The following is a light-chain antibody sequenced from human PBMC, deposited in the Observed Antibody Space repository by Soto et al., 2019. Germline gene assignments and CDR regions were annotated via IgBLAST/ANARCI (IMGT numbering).Light chain of an antibody. J-gene: IGLJ1*01. V-gene: IGLV2-11*01. Sequence: QSALTQPRSVSGSPGQSVTISCTGTSSDVGGYNYVSWYQQHPGKAPKVMIYDVSERPSGVPDRFSGSKSGNTASLTISGPQSEAEDDYHCCSYAGSPRYVFGTGTKVTVL. CDR1: SSDVGGYNY. CDR2: DVS. CDR3: CSYAGSPRYV.